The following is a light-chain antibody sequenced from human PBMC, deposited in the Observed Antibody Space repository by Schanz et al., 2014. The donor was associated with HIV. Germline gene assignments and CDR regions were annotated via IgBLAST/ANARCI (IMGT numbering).Light chain of an antibody. CDR3: QQYGSSPL. Sequence: EIVLTQSPGTLSLSPGERATLSCRASQSVSSSYLAWYQQKPGQAPRLLIYGASTRATGIPARFSGSGSGTDFTLTISRLEPEDFAVYYCQQYGSSPLFGQGTKVELK. CDR2: GAS. J-gene: IGKJ1*01. CDR1: QSVSSSY. V-gene: IGKV3-20*01.